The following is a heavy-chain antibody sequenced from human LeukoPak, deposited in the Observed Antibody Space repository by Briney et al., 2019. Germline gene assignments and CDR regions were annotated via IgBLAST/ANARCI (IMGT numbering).Heavy chain of an antibody. Sequence: SETLSLTCTVSGVSISSYYWSWIRQPPGKGLEWIGYIYYSGSTNYNPSLESRVTISVETTNNQFLLQLRSVNAADTAVYYCARDRYSFGSGVWGKGATVTISS. CDR3: ARDRYSFGSGV. J-gene: IGHJ6*04. D-gene: IGHD3-10*01. CDR1: GVSISSYY. CDR2: IYYSGST. V-gene: IGHV4-59*01.